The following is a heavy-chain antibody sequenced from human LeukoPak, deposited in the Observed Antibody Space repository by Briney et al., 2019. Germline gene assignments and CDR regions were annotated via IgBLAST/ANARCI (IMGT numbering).Heavy chain of an antibody. J-gene: IGHJ5*02. CDR2: INLGDSDT. V-gene: IGHV5-51*01. Sequence: GESLKISCKGSGYSFMTYRIGWVRQMPGKGLEWMGIINLGDSDTKYSPSFQGQVTISLDKSISTAYLQWRSLKASDTAMYYCARRRYSGSPNWFDPWGQGTLVTVSS. CDR1: GYSFMTYR. CDR3: ARRRYSGSPNWFDP. D-gene: IGHD1-26*01.